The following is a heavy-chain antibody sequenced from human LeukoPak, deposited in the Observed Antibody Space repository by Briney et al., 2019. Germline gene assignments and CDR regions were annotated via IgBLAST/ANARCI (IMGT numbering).Heavy chain of an antibody. Sequence: GASVKVSCKASGYTFTSYYMHWVRQAPGQGLERMGRINPNSGGTNYAQKFQGRVTMTRDTAISTAYMELSRLRSDDTAVHYWARDRSIAAARNWFDPWRQGTLVTVSS. J-gene: IGHJ5*02. CDR3: ARDRSIAAARNWFDP. V-gene: IGHV1-2*06. CDR2: INPNSGGT. CDR1: GYTFTSYY. D-gene: IGHD6-13*01.